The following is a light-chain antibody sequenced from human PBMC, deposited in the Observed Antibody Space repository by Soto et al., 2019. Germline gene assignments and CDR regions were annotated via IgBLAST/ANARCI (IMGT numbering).Light chain of an antibody. CDR1: QSINSY. V-gene: IGKV1-39*01. Sequence: DLQMTQSPASLSASVGDRVTIPCRASQSINSYLNWYQQKPGKAPKVLIYAASRLQSGVPSRFSGSGSGTDFTLTISSLQPEDFATYYCQHSYSYPYTFGQGTTLESK. J-gene: IGKJ2*01. CDR3: QHSYSYPYT. CDR2: AAS.